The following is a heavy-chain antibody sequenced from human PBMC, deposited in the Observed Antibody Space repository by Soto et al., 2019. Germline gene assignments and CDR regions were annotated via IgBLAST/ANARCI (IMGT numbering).Heavy chain of an antibody. CDR1: GYSFSIYW. D-gene: IGHD3-9*01. CDR2: IYPDDSDT. V-gene: IGHV5-51*01. Sequence: GESLKISCKSSGYSFSIYWIAWVRLMPGKGLEWMGSIYPDDSDTRYSPSFQGQVTISADKSISAAYLQWSSLKASDTAIYYCXRNSLTGYYHHYYSMDVWGQGTTVTVSS. J-gene: IGHJ6*02. CDR3: XRNSLTGYYHHYYSMDV.